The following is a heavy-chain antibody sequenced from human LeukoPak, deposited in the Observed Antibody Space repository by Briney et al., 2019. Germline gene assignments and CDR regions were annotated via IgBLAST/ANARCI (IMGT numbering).Heavy chain of an antibody. V-gene: IGHV3-21*01. D-gene: IGHD6-13*01. CDR3: ATDYSSSWGNWFDP. Sequence: GGSLRLSCAASGFTFSSCSMNWVRQAPGKGLEWVSSISSSSSYIYYADSVKGRFTISRDNAKNSLYLQMNSLRAEDTAVYYCATDYSSSWGNWFDPWGQGTLVTVSS. CDR2: ISSSSSYI. J-gene: IGHJ5*02. CDR1: GFTFSSCS.